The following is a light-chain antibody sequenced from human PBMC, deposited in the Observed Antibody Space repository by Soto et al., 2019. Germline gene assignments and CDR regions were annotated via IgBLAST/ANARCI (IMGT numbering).Light chain of an antibody. J-gene: IGKJ1*01. V-gene: IGKV4-1*01. Sequence: DIVMTQSPDSLAVYLDERATTHCKSRQSVLYSSNNKNYLAWYQQKPGQPPKLLIYWASTRESGVPDRFSCNGAGTDVTVTLSSLLALDVAVYYSRQCYSTPQSFGQRTKVQIK. CDR1: QSVLYSSNNKNY. CDR3: RQCYSTPQS. CDR2: WAS.